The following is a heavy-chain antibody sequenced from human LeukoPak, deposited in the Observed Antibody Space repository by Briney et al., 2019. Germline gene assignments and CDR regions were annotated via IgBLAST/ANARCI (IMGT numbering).Heavy chain of an antibody. V-gene: IGHV4-39*01. D-gene: IGHD3/OR15-3a*01. CDR3: ARQTGSGLFILP. Sequence: TSETLSLTCTVSGVSISSSYSYWGWIRQPPGMGLEWIGSIYYTGNTYYNASLKSQVSISIDTSKNQFSLKLTSVTAADTAVYYCARQTGSGLFILPGGQGTLVTVSS. CDR1: GVSISSSYSY. J-gene: IGHJ4*02. CDR2: IYYTGNT.